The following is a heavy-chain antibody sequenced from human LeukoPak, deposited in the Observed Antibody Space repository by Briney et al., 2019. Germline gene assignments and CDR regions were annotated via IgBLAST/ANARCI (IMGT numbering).Heavy chain of an antibody. V-gene: IGHV4-38-2*01. CDR3: ARPLTMIVVADAFDI. CDR1: GYSISSGYY. D-gene: IGHD3-22*01. Sequence: SETLSLTCAVSGYSISSGYYWGWIRQPPGKGLEWIGSIYHSGSTYYNPSLKSRVTISVDTSKNQFSLKLSSVTAADTAVYYCARPLTMIVVADAFDIWGQGTMVTVSS. J-gene: IGHJ3*02. CDR2: IYHSGST.